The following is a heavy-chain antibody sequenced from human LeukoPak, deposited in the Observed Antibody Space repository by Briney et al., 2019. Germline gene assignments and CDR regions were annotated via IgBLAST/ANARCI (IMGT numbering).Heavy chain of an antibody. D-gene: IGHD3-22*01. CDR3: ARGVSPRGPPPYYYDSSGYYYLYS. CDR2: IYSGGST. CDR1: GFTVSSNY. J-gene: IGHJ5*02. Sequence: GGSLRLSCAASGFTVSSNYMSWVRQAPGKGLEWVSVIYSGGSTYYADSVKGRFTISRDNSKNTLNLQMNSLRAEDTAVYYCARGVSPRGPPPYYYDSSGYYYLYSWGQGTLVTVSS. V-gene: IGHV3-66*01.